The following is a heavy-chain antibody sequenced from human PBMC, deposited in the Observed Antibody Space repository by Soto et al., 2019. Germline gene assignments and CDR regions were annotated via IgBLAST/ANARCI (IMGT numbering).Heavy chain of an antibody. CDR3: ARGNGYYYDSSGYYYSDY. V-gene: IGHV1-18*01. CDR2: ISAYNGNT. CDR1: GYTFTSYG. Sequence: ASVKVSWKAAGYTFTSYGISWGRQAPGQGLEWMGWISAYNGNTNYAQKLQGRVTMTTDTSTSTAYMELRSLRSDDTAVYYCARGNGYYYDSSGYYYSDYWGQGTLVTVSS. D-gene: IGHD3-22*01. J-gene: IGHJ4*02.